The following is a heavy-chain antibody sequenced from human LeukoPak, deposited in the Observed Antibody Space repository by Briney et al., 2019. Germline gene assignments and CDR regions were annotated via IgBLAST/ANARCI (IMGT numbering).Heavy chain of an antibody. Sequence: SETLSLTCTVSGGSISSYYWSWIRQPPGKALEWIGYIYYSGSTINYNPSLKSRVSITIDTSKNQFSLRLTSVTAADTAVYYCARGHYAFWSGHSFGDSIEYWGQGTLVTVSS. V-gene: IGHV4-59*01. D-gene: IGHD3-3*01. J-gene: IGHJ4*02. CDR2: IYYSGSTI. CDR1: GGSISSYY. CDR3: ARGHYAFWSGHSFGDSIEY.